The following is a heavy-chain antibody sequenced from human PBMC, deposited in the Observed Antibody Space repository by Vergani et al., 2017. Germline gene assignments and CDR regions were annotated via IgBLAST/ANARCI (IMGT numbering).Heavy chain of an antibody. V-gene: IGHV1-69*09. CDR3: ARDRSGYLTG. J-gene: IGHJ4*02. CDR1: GYTFSNYY. CDR2: IIPILGIA. Sequence: QVQVVQSGAEVKKSGASVKVSCKTSGYTFSNYYMHWVRQAPGQGLEWMGRIIPILGIANYAQKFQGRVTITADKSTSTAYMELSSLRSEDTAVYYCARDRSGYLTGWGQGTLVTVSS. D-gene: IGHD3-22*01.